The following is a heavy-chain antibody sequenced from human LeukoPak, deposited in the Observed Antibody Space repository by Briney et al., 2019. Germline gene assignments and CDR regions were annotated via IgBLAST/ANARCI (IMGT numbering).Heavy chain of an antibody. D-gene: IGHD3-22*01. CDR2: ISSSSSYI. Sequence: GGSLRLSCAASGFTFSSYSMNWVRQAPGKGLEWVSSISSSSSYIYYADSEKGRFTISRDNAKNSLYLQMNSLRAEDTAVYYCARERGALSTYYYDSSGPRYFDYWGQGTLVTVSS. J-gene: IGHJ4*02. CDR3: ARERGALSTYYYDSSGPRYFDY. V-gene: IGHV3-21*01. CDR1: GFTFSSYS.